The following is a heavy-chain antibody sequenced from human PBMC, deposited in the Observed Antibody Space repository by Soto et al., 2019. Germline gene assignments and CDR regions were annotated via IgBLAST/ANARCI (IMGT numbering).Heavy chain of an antibody. CDR2: ISSSSSYT. CDR1: GFTFSDYY. CDR3: ARDVITFGGVIVSYYFDY. V-gene: IGHV3-11*06. Sequence: GGSLRLSCAASGFTFSDYYMSWIRQAPGKGLEWVSYISSSSSYTNYADSVKGRFTISRDNAKNSLYLQMNSLRAEDTAVYYCARDVITFGGVIVSYYFDYWGQGTLVTVSS. D-gene: IGHD3-16*02. J-gene: IGHJ4*02.